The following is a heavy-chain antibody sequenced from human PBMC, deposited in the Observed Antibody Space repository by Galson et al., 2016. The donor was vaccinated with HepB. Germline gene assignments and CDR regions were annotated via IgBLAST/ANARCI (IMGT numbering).Heavy chain of an antibody. CDR2: IFPGDSDT. V-gene: IGHV5-51*01. CDR3: ARTYSSGGTDASDL. D-gene: IGHD6-19*01. CDR1: GYSFTTYW. Sequence: QSGAEVKKPGESLKVSCKGSGYSFTTYWIGWVRQKPGKGLEWMGIIFPGDSDTKYSPSFQGQVTISGDKSISTAYLQWSSLKASDTAMYYCARTYSSGGTDASDLWGEGKMVTVAS. J-gene: IGHJ3*01.